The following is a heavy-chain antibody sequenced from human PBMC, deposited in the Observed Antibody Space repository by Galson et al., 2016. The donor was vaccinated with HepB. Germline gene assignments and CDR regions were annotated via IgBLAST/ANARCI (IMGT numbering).Heavy chain of an antibody. Sequence: QAPGKGLEWVAVIWYDGSNIAYADSVKGRFTISRDNSKDTVYLQMNSLRAEDTAVYYCARDPGIAVAGVAFDIWGQGTMVTVAS. D-gene: IGHD6-19*01. CDR3: ARDPGIAVAGVAFDI. V-gene: IGHV3-33*01. J-gene: IGHJ3*02. CDR2: IWYDGSNI.